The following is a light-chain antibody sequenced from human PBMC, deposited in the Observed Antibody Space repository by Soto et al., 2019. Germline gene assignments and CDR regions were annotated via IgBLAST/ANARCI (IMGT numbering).Light chain of an antibody. CDR2: EVS. J-gene: IGLJ1*01. Sequence: QSALTQPASVSGSPGQSITISCTGTSSDVGGYNYVSWYQQHPGKAPKLMIYEVSNRPSGVSNRFSASKSGNTASLTISGLQAEDEGDYYCSSYISSNTLVFGTGTKVTVL. CDR1: SSDVGGYNY. CDR3: SSYISSNTLV. V-gene: IGLV2-14*01.